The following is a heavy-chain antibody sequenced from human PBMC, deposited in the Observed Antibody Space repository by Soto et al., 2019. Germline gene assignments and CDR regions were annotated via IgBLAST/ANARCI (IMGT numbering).Heavy chain of an antibody. CDR1: GFSLSTSGVG. CDR3: AXXPINGALTMIALQIKFDP. V-gene: IGHV2-5*02. CDR2: IYWDDDK. Sequence: SGPTLVNPTQTLTLTCTFSGFSLSTSGVGVGWIRQPPGKALEWLALIYWDDDKRYSPSLKSRLTITKDTSKNQVVLTMTNMEXXXPXXYXCAXXPINGALTMIALQIKFDPCGQGTLVTVSS. D-gene: IGHD3-22*01. J-gene: IGHJ5*02.